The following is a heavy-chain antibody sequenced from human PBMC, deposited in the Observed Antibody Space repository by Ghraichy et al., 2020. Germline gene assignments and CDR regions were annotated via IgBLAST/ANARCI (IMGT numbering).Heavy chain of an antibody. V-gene: IGHV3-30*04. CDR1: GFTFSSYA. Sequence: GGSLRLSCAASGFTFSSYAMHWVRQAPGKGLEWVAVISYDGSNKYYADSVKGRFTISRDNSKNTLYLQMNSLRAEDTAVYYCARFPAVAYDYIWGSYRGDDAFDIWGQGTMVTVSS. CDR2: ISYDGSNK. J-gene: IGHJ3*02. CDR3: ARFPAVAYDYIWGSYRGDDAFDI. D-gene: IGHD3-16*02.